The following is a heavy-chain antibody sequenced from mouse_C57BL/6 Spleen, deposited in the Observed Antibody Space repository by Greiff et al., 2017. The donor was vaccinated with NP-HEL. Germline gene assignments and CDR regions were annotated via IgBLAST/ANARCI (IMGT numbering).Heavy chain of an antibody. J-gene: IGHJ3*01. Sequence: EVMLVESGGGLVKPGGSLKLSCAASGFTFSDYGMHWVRQAPEKGLEWVAYISSGSSTIYYADTVKGRFTISRDNAKNTLFLQMTSLRSEDTAMYYCARGGLDPFAYWGQGTLVTVSA. CDR1: GFTFSDYG. CDR2: ISSGSSTI. D-gene: IGHD2-2*01. CDR3: ARGGLDPFAY. V-gene: IGHV5-17*01.